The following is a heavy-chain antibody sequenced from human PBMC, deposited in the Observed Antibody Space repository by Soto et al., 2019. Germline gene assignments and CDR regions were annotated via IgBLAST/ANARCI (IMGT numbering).Heavy chain of an antibody. CDR2: IWYNGNDK. V-gene: IGHV3-33*01. D-gene: IGHD3-22*01. CDR1: GFTFSHYG. Sequence: QVQLVESGGGVVQPGRSLRLSCATSGFTFSHYGIHWVRQAPGKGLEWVAVIWYNGNDKYYADSVKGRFTLSRDNSKNTVYLQMDSLRVEDTAVYYCARDADTSGQYGLFDYWGQGTLVTVSS. J-gene: IGHJ4*02. CDR3: ARDADTSGQYGLFDY.